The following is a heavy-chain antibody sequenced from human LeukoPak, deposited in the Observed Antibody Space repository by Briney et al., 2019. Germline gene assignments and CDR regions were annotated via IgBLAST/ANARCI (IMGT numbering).Heavy chain of an antibody. J-gene: IGHJ4*02. CDR1: GGTFSSYA. CDR2: IIPIFGTA. V-gene: IGHV1-69*05. Sequence: SVKVSCKASGGTFSSYAISWVRQAPEQGLEWMGGIIPIFGTANYAQKFQGRVTITTDESTSTAYMELSSLRSEDTAVYYCARGWYLEYYFDYWGQGTLVTVSS. D-gene: IGHD2-15*01. CDR3: ARGWYLEYYFDY.